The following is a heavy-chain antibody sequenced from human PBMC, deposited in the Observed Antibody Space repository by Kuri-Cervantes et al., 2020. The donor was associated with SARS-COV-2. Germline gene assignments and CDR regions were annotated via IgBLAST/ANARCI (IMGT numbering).Heavy chain of an antibody. J-gene: IGHJ6*03. V-gene: IGHV5-51*01. CDR2: IYPGDSDT. CDR1: GYSFTSYW. Sequence: GESLKISCKGSGYSFTSYWIGWVRQMPGKGLEWMGIIYPGDSDTRYSPSFQGQVIISADKSINTAFLQWSSLKASNTAMYYCARRAYGERVDYYYMDVWGKGTTVTVSS. CDR3: ARRAYGERVDYYYMDV. D-gene: IGHD4-17*01.